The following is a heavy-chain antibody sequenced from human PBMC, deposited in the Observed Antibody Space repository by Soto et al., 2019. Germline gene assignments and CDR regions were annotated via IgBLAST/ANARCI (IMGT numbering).Heavy chain of an antibody. Sequence: GGSLRLSCEASGFTFRSYGMTWVRQAPGKGLEWVAYISSGSGDIFYADSVTGRFTISRDNTRNSVFLHMDRLRDADSALYYCAKRAPFGFFECRAFDVWGQVTMVTVSS. V-gene: IGHV3-21*05. J-gene: IGHJ3*01. CDR3: AKRAPFGFFECRAFDV. CDR2: ISSGSGDI. CDR1: GFTFRSYG. D-gene: IGHD3-3*01.